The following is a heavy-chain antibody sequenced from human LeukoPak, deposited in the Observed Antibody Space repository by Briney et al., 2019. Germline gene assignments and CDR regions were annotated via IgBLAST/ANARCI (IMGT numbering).Heavy chain of an antibody. D-gene: IGHD6-13*01. Sequence: SGGSLRLSCAASGFTFSNYWMHWVRQVPGKGLVWLSRINSDGSITTYADSVKGRFTISRDNSKNTLYLQMNSLRAEDTAVYYCAREGIAAAADYWGQGTLVTVSS. CDR2: INSDGSIT. V-gene: IGHV3-74*01. J-gene: IGHJ4*02. CDR1: GFTFSNYW. CDR3: AREGIAAAADY.